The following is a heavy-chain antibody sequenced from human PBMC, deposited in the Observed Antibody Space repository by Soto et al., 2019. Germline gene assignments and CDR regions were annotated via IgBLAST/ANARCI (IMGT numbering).Heavy chain of an antibody. CDR1: GFSLSTSGMC. J-gene: IGHJ6*02. Sequence: ASGPTLVNPTQTLTLTCTFSGFSLSTSGMCVSWIRQPPGKALEWLALIDWDDDKYYSTSLKTRLTISKDTSKNQVVLTMTNMGPVDTATYYCARIAGIAVAGHIYYYYGMDVWGQGTTVTVSS. CDR2: IDWDDDK. CDR3: ARIAGIAVAGHIYYYYGMDV. V-gene: IGHV2-70*01. D-gene: IGHD6-19*01.